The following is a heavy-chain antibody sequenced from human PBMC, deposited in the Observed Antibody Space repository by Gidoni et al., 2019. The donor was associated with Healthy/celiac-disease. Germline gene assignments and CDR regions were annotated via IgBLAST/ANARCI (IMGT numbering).Heavy chain of an antibody. CDR2: INHSGST. Sequence: QVQLQQWGAGLLKPSETLSLTCAVYGGSFSGYYWSWIRPPPGKGLEWIGEINHSGSTNYNPSLKSRVTISVDTSKNQFSLKLSSVTAADTAVYYCARVRGRYYYGSGSYYHSSEYYYYYYGMDVWGQGTTVTVSS. V-gene: IGHV4-34*01. D-gene: IGHD3-10*01. J-gene: IGHJ6*02. CDR1: GGSFSGYY. CDR3: ARVRGRYYYGSGSYYHSSEYYYYYYGMDV.